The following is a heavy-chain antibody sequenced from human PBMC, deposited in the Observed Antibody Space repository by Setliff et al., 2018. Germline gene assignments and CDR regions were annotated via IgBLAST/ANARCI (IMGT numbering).Heavy chain of an antibody. V-gene: IGHV3-21*01. J-gene: IGHJ3*02. CDR3: ASAGHSGSWFPFDAFHI. CDR2: ISRSSTYI. CDR1: GFIFSTHS. D-gene: IGHD6-13*01. Sequence: PGGSLRLSCAASGFIFSTHSMNWVRQAPGKGLEWVSSISRSSTYIYYADSMKGRFTISRDNAKNSLYLQMNSLRAEDTAVYYCASAGHSGSWFPFDAFHIWGQGTMVTVSS.